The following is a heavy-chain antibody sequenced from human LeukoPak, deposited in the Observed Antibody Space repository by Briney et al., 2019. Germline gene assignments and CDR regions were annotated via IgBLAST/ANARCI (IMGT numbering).Heavy chain of an antibody. Sequence: GGSLRLSCAASGFTFSSYWMSWVRQAPGKGLERVANIKKDGSEKYYVDSVKDRFTISRDNAKNSLYLQMNSLRAEDTAVYYCAGDSATTDFDYWGQGSLVTVSS. CDR1: GFTFSSYW. D-gene: IGHD1-14*01. CDR2: IKKDGSEK. J-gene: IGHJ4*02. CDR3: AGDSATTDFDY. V-gene: IGHV3-7*01.